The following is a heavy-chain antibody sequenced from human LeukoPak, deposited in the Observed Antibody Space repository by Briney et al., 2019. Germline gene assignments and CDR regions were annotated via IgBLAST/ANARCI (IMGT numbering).Heavy chain of an antibody. J-gene: IGHJ5*02. Sequence: EASVKVSCKASGYTFTSYDINWVRQDTGQGLEWMGWMNPNSGNTGYAQKFQGRVTMTRNTSISTAYMELSSLRSEDTAVYYCARDPQTYDAPMVRGEHWFDPWGQGTLVTVSS. CDR3: ARDPQTYDAPMVRGEHWFDP. V-gene: IGHV1-8*01. CDR2: MNPNSGNT. CDR1: GYTFTSYD. D-gene: IGHD3-10*01.